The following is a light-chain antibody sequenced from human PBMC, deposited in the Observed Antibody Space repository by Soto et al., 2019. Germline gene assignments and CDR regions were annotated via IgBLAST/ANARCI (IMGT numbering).Light chain of an antibody. Sequence: QSALTQPASVSGSPGQSITISCTGTSSDVGAYNFVSWHQQHPGKAPKLMIYNVYDRPSGISYRFSGSKSGNTASLTISGLQGEDEADYYCSSYTVSRTYAFGPVTKLTVL. CDR1: SSDVGAYNF. V-gene: IGLV2-14*03. CDR3: SSYTVSRTYA. CDR2: NVY. J-gene: IGLJ1*01.